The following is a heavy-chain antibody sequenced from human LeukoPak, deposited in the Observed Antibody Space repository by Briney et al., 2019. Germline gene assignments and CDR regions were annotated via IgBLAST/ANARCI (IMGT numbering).Heavy chain of an antibody. Sequence: PSETLSLTCAVYGGSFSGYYWSWIRQPPGKGLEWIGEINHSGSTNYNPSLKSRVTISVDTPKNQFSLKLSSVTAADTAVYYCARGLYSSGWFDYWGQGTLVTVSS. CDR1: GGSFSGYY. D-gene: IGHD6-19*01. J-gene: IGHJ4*02. CDR3: ARGLYSSGWFDY. V-gene: IGHV4-34*01. CDR2: INHSGST.